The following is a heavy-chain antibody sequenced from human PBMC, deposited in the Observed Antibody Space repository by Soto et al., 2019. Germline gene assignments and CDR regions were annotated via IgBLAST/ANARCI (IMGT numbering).Heavy chain of an antibody. CDR3: ARTSAAGKYYYGMDV. V-gene: IGHV5-51*01. CDR1: GYSFPSYW. Sequence: PGESLKISCKGSGYSFPSYWLGWVRQMPGKGLEWMGIIYPGDSDTRYSPSFQGQVTISADKSISTAYLQWSSLKASDTAMYYCARTSAAGKYYYGMDVWGQGTTVTVSS. CDR2: IYPGDSDT. J-gene: IGHJ6*02. D-gene: IGHD6-13*01.